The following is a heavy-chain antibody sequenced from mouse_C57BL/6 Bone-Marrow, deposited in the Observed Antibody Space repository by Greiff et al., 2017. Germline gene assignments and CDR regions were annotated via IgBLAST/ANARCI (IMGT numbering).Heavy chain of an antibody. CDR2: ISSGSSTI. CDR3: ARPLYGSDYAMDY. D-gene: IGHD1-1*01. J-gene: IGHJ4*01. Sequence: EVHLVESGGGLVKPGGSLKLSCAASGFTFSDYGMHWVRQAPEKGLEWVAYISSGSSTIYYADTVKGRFTISRDNAKNTLFLQMTSLRSEDTAMYYCARPLYGSDYAMDYWGQGTSVTVSS. CDR1: GFTFSDYG. V-gene: IGHV5-17*01.